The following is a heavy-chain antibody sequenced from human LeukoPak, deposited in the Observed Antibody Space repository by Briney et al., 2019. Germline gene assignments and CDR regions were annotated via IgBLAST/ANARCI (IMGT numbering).Heavy chain of an antibody. V-gene: IGHV3-74*01. CDR3: ASGLSSIAARNAFDI. J-gene: IGHJ3*02. CDR2: INSDGSST. CDR1: GFTFSSCW. D-gene: IGHD6-6*01. Sequence: GGSLRLSCAASGFTFSSCWMHWVRQAPGKGLVWVSRINSDGSSTSYADSVKGRFTISRDNAKNTMYLQMNSLRAEDTAVYYCASGLSSIAARNAFDIWGQGTMVTVSS.